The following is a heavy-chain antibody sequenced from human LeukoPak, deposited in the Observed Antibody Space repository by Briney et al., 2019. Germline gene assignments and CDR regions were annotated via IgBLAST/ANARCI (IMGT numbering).Heavy chain of an antibody. V-gene: IGHV3-21*01. CDR3: ARGEWSRSPFDY. D-gene: IGHD6-6*01. J-gene: IGHJ4*02. Sequence: ASETLSLTCTVSGGSISSNGYYWAWFRQPPGKGLEWVSFISTSSSYIYYADSVKGRFTISRGNAKNSLYLQMNSLRAEDTAVYYCARGEWSRSPFDYWGQGTLVTVSS. CDR1: GGSISSNG. CDR2: ISTSSSYI.